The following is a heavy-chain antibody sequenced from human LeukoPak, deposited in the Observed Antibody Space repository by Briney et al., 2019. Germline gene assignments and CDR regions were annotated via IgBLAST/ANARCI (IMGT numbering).Heavy chain of an antibody. Sequence: SETLSLTCTVSGGSISSGSYYWSWIRQPAGKGPEWIGRIYTSGSTNYNPSLKSRVTISVDTSKHQFSLKLSSVTAADTAVYYCARAYYYDSSGYPFDYWGQGTLVTVSS. J-gene: IGHJ4*02. CDR3: ARAYYYDSSGYPFDY. CDR1: GGSISSGSYY. V-gene: IGHV4-61*02. CDR2: IYTSGST. D-gene: IGHD3-22*01.